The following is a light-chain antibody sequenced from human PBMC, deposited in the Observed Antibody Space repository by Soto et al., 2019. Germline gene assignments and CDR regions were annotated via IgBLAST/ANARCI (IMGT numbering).Light chain of an antibody. CDR2: GNS. CDR3: QSYDRSLRSVV. Sequence: QSVLTQPPSVSGAPGQRVTISCTGSSSNIGAGYDVHWYQQLPGTAPKLLIYGNSNRPSGVPDRFSGSKSGTSASLAITGLQAEDEAGYYCQSYDRSLRSVVFGGGTQLTVL. CDR1: SSNIGAGYD. V-gene: IGLV1-40*01. J-gene: IGLJ2*01.